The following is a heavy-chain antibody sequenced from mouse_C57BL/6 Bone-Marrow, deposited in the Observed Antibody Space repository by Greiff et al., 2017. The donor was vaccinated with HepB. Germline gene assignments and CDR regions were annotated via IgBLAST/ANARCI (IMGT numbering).Heavy chain of an antibody. CDR2: ILGVGST. D-gene: IGHD2-12*01. J-gene: IGHJ4*01. CDR3: ASEGLRGAMDY. V-gene: IGHV2-6*01. CDR1: GFSLTSYG. Sequence: QVQLQQSGPGLVAPSQSLSITCTVSGFSLTSYGVDWVRQSPGKGLEWLGVILGVGSTNYNSALKSRLSISKDNSKSQVFLKMNSLQTDDTAMYYCASEGLRGAMDYWGQGTSVTVSS.